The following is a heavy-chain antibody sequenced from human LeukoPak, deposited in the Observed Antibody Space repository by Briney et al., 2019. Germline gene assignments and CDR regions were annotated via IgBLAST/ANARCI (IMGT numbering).Heavy chain of an antibody. D-gene: IGHD6-13*01. J-gene: IGHJ4*02. Sequence: ASVKVSCKASGYTFTSYGISWVRQAPGQGLEWMGWISAYNGNTKYAQNLQGRVTMTTDTSTSTAYMELRSLRSDDTAVYFCVRDRSSSSYYSWWGKGTLVSVSS. CDR2: ISAYNGNT. CDR3: VRDRSSSSYYSW. CDR1: GYTFTSYG. V-gene: IGHV1-18*01.